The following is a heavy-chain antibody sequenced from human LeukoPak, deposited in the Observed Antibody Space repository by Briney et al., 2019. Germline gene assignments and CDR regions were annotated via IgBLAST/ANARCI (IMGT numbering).Heavy chain of an antibody. CDR1: GGSISSSSYY. CDR2: IYYSGST. D-gene: IGHD2-21*02. J-gene: IGHJ4*02. CDR3: AREHPTAIAADY. V-gene: IGHV4-39*07. Sequence: SETLSLTCTVSGGSISSSSYYWGWIRQPPGKGLEWIGSIYYSGSTYYNPSLKSRVTISVDTSKNQFSLKLSSVTAADTAVYYCAREHPTAIAADYWGQGTLVTVSS.